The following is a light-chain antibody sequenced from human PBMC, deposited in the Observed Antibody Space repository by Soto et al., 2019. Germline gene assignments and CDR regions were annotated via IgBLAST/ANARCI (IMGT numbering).Light chain of an antibody. Sequence: EIVLTQSPGTLSLSPGERATLSCRASQSVSSSYLAWYQQKPGQAPRLLIYGASSRATGIPDRFSGSGSGIDVTITISRLEPEDSAVYYCQQDGSSPYTFGHGTKLEIK. J-gene: IGKJ2*01. V-gene: IGKV3-20*01. CDR3: QQDGSSPYT. CDR2: GAS. CDR1: QSVSSSY.